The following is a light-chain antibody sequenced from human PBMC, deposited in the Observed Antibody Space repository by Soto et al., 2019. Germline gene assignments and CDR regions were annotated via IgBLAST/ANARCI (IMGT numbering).Light chain of an antibody. J-gene: IGLJ1*01. CDR3: SSNTLSSTHYV. CDR2: EVS. Sequence: QSVLTQPASVSGSPGQSITISCTGTNSDIGAYNYVSWYQQHPDKAPKLIIYEVSNRPSGVSDRFSASKSGNTASLTISGLQADDEADYYCSSNTLSSTHYVFGTGTKVTVL. CDR1: NSDIGAYNY. V-gene: IGLV2-14*01.